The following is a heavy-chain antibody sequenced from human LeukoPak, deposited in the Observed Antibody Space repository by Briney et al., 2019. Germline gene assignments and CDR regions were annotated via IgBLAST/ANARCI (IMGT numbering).Heavy chain of an antibody. CDR1: GYTFTSYG. D-gene: IGHD3-10*01. CDR2: ISGYNGNT. V-gene: IGHV1-18*01. J-gene: IGHJ5*02. CDR3: ARGFEITANPGENWFDP. Sequence: ASVKVSCKTSGYTFTSYGISWVRQAPGQGLEWMGWISGYNGNTNYAQKLQGRVTMTTDTSTSTAYMELRSLRSDDTAVYYCARGFEITANPGENWFDPWGQGTLVTVSS.